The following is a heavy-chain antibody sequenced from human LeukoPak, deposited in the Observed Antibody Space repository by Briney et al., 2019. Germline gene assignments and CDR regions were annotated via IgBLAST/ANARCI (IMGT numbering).Heavy chain of an antibody. V-gene: IGHV4-34*01. CDR3: AILAPEPLDY. J-gene: IGHJ4*02. CDR1: GGSFSGYY. Sequence: SETLSLTCAVYGGSFSGYYWSWIRPPPGKGLEWIGEINHSGSTNYNPSLKSRVTISEDTSKNQFSLKLSSVTAADTAVYYCAILAPEPLDYWGQGTLVTVSS. D-gene: IGHD1-14*01. CDR2: INHSGST.